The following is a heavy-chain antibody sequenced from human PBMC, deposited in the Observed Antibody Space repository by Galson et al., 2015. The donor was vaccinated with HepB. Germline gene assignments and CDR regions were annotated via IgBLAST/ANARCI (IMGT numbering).Heavy chain of an antibody. CDR2: ISYDGSNK. CDR1: GFTFSSYA. D-gene: IGHD5-18*01. CDR3: ARDPPLIQPASYYFDY. J-gene: IGHJ4*02. V-gene: IGHV3-30-3*01. Sequence: SLRLSCAASGFTFSSYAMHWVRQAPGKGLEWVAVISYDGSNKYSADSVKGRFTISRDNSKNTLFLQMNSLRAEDTAVYYCARDPPLIQPASYYFDYWGQGTLVTVSS.